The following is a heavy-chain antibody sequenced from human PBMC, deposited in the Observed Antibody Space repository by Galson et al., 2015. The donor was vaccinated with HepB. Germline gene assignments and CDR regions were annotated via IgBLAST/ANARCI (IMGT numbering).Heavy chain of an antibody. J-gene: IGHJ2*01. D-gene: IGHD2-2*01. CDR1: GFTFSSYA. V-gene: IGHV3-30-3*01. CDR3: ARDTYQLPYWYFDL. Sequence: SLRLSCAASGFTFSSYAMSWVRQAPGKGLEWVAVISYDGSNKYYADSVKGRFTISRDNSKNTLYLQMSSLRAEDTAVYYCARDTYQLPYWYFDLWGRGTLVTVSS. CDR2: ISYDGSNK.